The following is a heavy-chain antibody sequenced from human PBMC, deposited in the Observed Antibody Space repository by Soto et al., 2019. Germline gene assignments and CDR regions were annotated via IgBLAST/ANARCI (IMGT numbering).Heavy chain of an antibody. CDR3: AREDCSSANCFYYFDY. V-gene: IGHV1-69*08. CDR2: IIPLQGIA. CDR1: GATFSSYT. D-gene: IGHD2-2*01. Sequence: QVQLVQSGAEVKKPGSSVKVSCKASGATFSSYTINWVRQAPGQGLEWMGRIIPLQGIANYAQKFRGRVTITADKSTTTAYMELSSLRSEDTAIYYCAREDCSSANCFYYFDYWGQGGLVTVSS. J-gene: IGHJ4*02.